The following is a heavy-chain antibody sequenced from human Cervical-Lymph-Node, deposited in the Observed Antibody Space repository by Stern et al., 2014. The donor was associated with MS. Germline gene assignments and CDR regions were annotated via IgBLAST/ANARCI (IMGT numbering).Heavy chain of an antibody. CDR2: THNSGIT. CDR1: GDSISRHY. V-gene: IGHV4-59*11. J-gene: IGHJ3*02. CDR3: ARARQDGTYYTDAFDI. Sequence: QVQLQESGPGLVKPSETLSLTCTVSGDSISRHYWGWIRQPPGKGLEWIGYTHNSGITKYNPSLKSRVTISVDTSRNHFSLKLSSVTPVDAAIYYCARARQDGTYYTDAFDIWGLGTVVSVSS. D-gene: IGHD1-26*01.